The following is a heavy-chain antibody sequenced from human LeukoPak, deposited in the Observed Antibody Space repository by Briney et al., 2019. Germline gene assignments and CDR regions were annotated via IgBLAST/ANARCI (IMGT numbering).Heavy chain of an antibody. CDR3: ARHLGGNWFDP. J-gene: IGHJ5*02. CDR2: VSYSGST. D-gene: IGHD3-16*01. V-gene: IGHV4-39*01. Sequence: SETLSLTCTVSGGSISGSLYYWGWIRQPPGKGLEWIGSVSYSGSTYCNPSLKSRVTISVDTSKSQFSLKLSSVTAANTAVYFCARHLGGNWFDPWGQGILVTVSS. CDR1: GGSISGSLYY.